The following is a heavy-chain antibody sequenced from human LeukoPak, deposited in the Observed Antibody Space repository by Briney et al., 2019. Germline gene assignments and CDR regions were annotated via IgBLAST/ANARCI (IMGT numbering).Heavy chain of an antibody. D-gene: IGHD1-14*01. CDR2: IYYGGST. V-gene: IGHV4-30-4*08. Sequence: SETLSLTCTVSGGSLSSGDYYWSWIRQPPGKGLEWIGYIYYGGSTYYNPSLKSRVTISVDTSKNQFSLKLSSVTAADAAVYYCASRNSERGAFDIWGQGTLVTVSS. J-gene: IGHJ3*02. CDR3: ASRNSERGAFDI. CDR1: GGSLSSGDYY.